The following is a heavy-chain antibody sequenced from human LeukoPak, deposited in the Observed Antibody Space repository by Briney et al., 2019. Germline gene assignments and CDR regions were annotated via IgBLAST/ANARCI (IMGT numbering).Heavy chain of an antibody. J-gene: IGHJ3*02. V-gene: IGHV1-8*01. CDR3: AMTTVRSELLRGAFDI. D-gene: IGHD4-17*01. CDR1: EYTLTNFE. CDR2: MNPSSGTT. Sequence: ASVKVSCKASEYTLTNFEINWVRQATGQGLEWMGWMNPSSGTTDYAQKFQGRVTMTRNTSIITAYMELSSLRSEDTAVYYCAMTTVRSELLRGAFDIWGQGTMVTVSS.